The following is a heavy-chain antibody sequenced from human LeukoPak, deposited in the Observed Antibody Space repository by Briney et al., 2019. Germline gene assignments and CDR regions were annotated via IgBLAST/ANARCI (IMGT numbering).Heavy chain of an antibody. D-gene: IGHD6-13*01. CDR3: AKRDSRYYFDY. CDR2: ISGSGGST. Sequence: GVSLRLSCAASGFTFSSYAMSWVRQAPGKGLEWVSVISGSGGSTYYADSVRGRFTISRDNSKNTLYLQMNSLRAEDTAVYFCAKRDSRYYFDYWGQGTLVTVSS. V-gene: IGHV3-23*01. J-gene: IGHJ4*02. CDR1: GFTFSSYA.